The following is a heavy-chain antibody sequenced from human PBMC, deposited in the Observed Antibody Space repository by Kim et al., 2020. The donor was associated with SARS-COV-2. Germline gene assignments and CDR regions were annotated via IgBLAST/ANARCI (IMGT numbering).Heavy chain of an antibody. D-gene: IGHD6-13*01. CDR3: ANVGIAAAGTGFDY. CDR2: ISGSGGST. V-gene: IGHV3-23*01. CDR1: GFTFSSYA. Sequence: GSLRLSCAASGFTFSSYAMSWVRQAPGKGLEWVSAISGSGGSTYYADSVKGRFPISRDNSKNTLYLQMNSLRAEDTAVYYCANVGIAAAGTGFDYWGQGTLVTVSS. J-gene: IGHJ4*02.